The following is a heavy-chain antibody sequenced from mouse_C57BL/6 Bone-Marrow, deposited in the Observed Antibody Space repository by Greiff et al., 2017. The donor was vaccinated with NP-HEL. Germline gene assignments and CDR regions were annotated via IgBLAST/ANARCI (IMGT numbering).Heavy chain of an antibody. V-gene: IGHV1-61*01. Sequence: QVQLQQPGAELVRPGSSVKLSCKASGYTFTSYWMDWVKQRPGQGLEWIGNIYPSDSETHYNQKFKDKATLTVDKSSSTAYMQLSSLTSEDSAVYYCARHYYGSSHWYFDVWGTGTTVTVSS. CDR3: ARHYYGSSHWYFDV. D-gene: IGHD1-1*01. CDR1: GYTFTSYW. J-gene: IGHJ1*03. CDR2: IYPSDSET.